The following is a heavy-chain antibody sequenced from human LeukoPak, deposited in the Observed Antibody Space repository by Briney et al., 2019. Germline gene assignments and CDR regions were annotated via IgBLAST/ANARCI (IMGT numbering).Heavy chain of an antibody. V-gene: IGHV1-2*02. D-gene: IGHD3-22*01. CDR1: GYTFTVFY. Sequence: GASVKVSCKASGYTFTVFYMHWVRQAPGQGLEWMGWINPNSGGTNYAQKFQGRVTMTRDTSISTAYMELSRLRSDDTAVYYCARAVVISWFDPWGQGTLVTVSS. CDR2: INPNSGGT. J-gene: IGHJ5*02. CDR3: ARAVVISWFDP.